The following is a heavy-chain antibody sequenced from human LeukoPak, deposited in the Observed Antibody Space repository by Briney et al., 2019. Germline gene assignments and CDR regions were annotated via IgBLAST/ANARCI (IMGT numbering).Heavy chain of an antibody. Sequence: ASVKVSCKASGYTFTSYGISWVRQAPGQGLEWMGWISAYNGNTNYAQKLQGRVTMTTDTSTSTAYMELRSLRSDDTAVYYCARSALWWELLRGGGYNWFDPWGQGTLVTVSS. D-gene: IGHD1-26*01. CDR2: ISAYNGNT. CDR3: ARSALWWELLRGGGYNWFDP. CDR1: GYTFTSYG. V-gene: IGHV1-18*01. J-gene: IGHJ5*02.